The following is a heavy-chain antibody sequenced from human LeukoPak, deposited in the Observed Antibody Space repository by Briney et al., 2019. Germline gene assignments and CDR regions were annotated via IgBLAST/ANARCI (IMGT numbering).Heavy chain of an antibody. CDR3: AKNGDRGAYCSGGSCYPYYYYYMDV. CDR1: GFTFSSYG. D-gene: IGHD2-15*01. J-gene: IGHJ6*03. Sequence: GGSLRLSCAASGFTFSSYGMSWVRQAPGKGLEWVSAISGSGGTTYYADSVKGRFTISRDNSKNTLYLQMNSLRAEDTAIYYCAKNGDRGAYCSGGSCYPYYYYYMDVWGKGTTVTISS. CDR2: ISGSGGTT. V-gene: IGHV3-23*01.